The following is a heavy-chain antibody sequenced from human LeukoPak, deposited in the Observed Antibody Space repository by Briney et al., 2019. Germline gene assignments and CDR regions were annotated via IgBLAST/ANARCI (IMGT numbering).Heavy chain of an antibody. CDR1: GFTFSSNH. D-gene: IGHD6-19*01. J-gene: IGHJ4*02. CDR2: ITGRGDNT. CDR3: AKYLAGGWSYIDC. V-gene: IGHV3-23*01. Sequence: GGSPRLSCAASGFTFSSNHMSWVRQAPGKGPEWVSGITGRGDNTYYTESVKGRFTISRDNSKNTLYLEMNSLRAEDTAVYYCAKYLAGGWSYIDCWGQGTLVTVSS.